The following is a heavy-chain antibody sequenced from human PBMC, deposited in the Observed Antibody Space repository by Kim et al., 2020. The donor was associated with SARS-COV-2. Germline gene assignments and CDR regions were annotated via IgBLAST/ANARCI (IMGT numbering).Heavy chain of an antibody. Sequence: GGSLRLSCVVSGFTLRNYAMSWVRQAPGRGLEWVASISGSGDITVYADSVKGRFTVSRDNSKNTLYLQMNSLRAEDTAMYYCAKDDTVAIYYFDLWGQGTLVTVSS. V-gene: IGHV3-23*01. CDR1: GFTLRNYA. CDR2: ISGSGDIT. J-gene: IGHJ4*02. D-gene: IGHD4-17*01. CDR3: AKDDTVAIYYFDL.